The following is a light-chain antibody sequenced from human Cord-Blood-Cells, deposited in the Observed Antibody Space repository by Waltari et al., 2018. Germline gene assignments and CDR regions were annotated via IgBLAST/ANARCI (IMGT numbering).Light chain of an antibody. Sequence: SYELTQPPSVSVSPGQTARITCSGDALPQQYAYWYQQKPGQAPVLVIYKGSARPSGIPARFSGSSSGTTVTLTISGVQAEDEADYYCQSADSSGTYWVFGGGTKLTVL. CDR3: QSADSSGTYWV. V-gene: IGLV3-25*03. CDR1: ALPQQY. CDR2: KGS. J-gene: IGLJ3*02.